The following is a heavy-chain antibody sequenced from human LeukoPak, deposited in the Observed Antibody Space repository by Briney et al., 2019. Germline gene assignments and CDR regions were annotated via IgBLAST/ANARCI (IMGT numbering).Heavy chain of an antibody. CDR3: ARLKYYYGTNYFDY. D-gene: IGHD3-10*01. Sequence: SETLSLTCSVSGGAFTSYYWSWIRQPPGKGLEWIGYIYYSGSTNYNPSLKSRVTISVDTSKNQFSLKLSSVTAADTAVYYCARLKYYYGTNYFDYWGQGTLVTVSS. J-gene: IGHJ4*02. CDR1: GGAFTSYY. V-gene: IGHV4-59*08. CDR2: IYYSGST.